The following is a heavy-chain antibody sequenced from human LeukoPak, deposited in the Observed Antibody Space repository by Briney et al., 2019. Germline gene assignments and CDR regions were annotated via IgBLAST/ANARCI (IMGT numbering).Heavy chain of an antibody. D-gene: IGHD6-19*01. J-gene: IGHJ4*02. V-gene: IGHV4-31*03. CDR1: GGSISSGGYY. CDR3: ARDSSGGIDY. CDR2: IYYSGST. Sequence: SETLSLTCTVSGGSISSGGYYWSWIRQHPGKGLEWIGYIYYSGSTYYNPPLKSRVTISVDTSKNQFSLKLSSVTAADTAVYYCARDSSGGIDYWGQGTLVTVSS.